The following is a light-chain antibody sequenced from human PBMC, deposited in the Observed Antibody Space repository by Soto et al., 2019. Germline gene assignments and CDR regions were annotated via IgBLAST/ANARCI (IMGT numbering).Light chain of an antibody. CDR3: QQAHSFPRT. CDR2: DTS. V-gene: IGKV3-11*01. J-gene: IGKJ3*01. CDR1: QSVSRY. Sequence: EIVLTQSPATLSLSPGERATLSCRASQSVSRYLAWYQQKPGQAPRLLIYDTSNRATGIPARFSGSGSGTDFTLTISSLEPEDFATYYCQQAHSFPRTFGPGTKVDVK.